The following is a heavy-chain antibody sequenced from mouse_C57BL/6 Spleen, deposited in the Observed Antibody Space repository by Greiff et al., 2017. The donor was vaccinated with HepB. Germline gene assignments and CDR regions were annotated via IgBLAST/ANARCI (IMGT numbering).Heavy chain of an antibody. Sequence: VQLQQPGAELVRPGTSVKLSCKASGYTFTSYWMHWVKQRPGQGLEWIGVIDPSDSYTNCNQKFKGKATLTVDTSSSTAYMQLSSLTSEDSAVYYCARDWITTVVATQGYYFDYWGQGTTLTVSS. CDR3: ARDWITTVVATQGYYFDY. CDR1: GYTFTSYW. CDR2: IDPSDSYT. J-gene: IGHJ2*01. V-gene: IGHV1-59*01. D-gene: IGHD1-1*01.